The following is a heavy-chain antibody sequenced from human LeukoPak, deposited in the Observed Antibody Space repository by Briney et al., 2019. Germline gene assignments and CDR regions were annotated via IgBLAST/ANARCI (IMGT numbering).Heavy chain of an antibody. V-gene: IGHV3-13*04. CDR1: GFTFISYT. CDR2: IGTAGDT. D-gene: IGHD3-10*01. Sequence: PGGSLDSPGPAFGFTFISYTCNGFPQGKEKVWERVSAIGTAGDTYYPGSVKGRSTTSRENAKNSLYLQMNSLRVGDTAVYYCARGRGWGTFDVWGQRTMVTVSS. CDR3: ARGRGWGTFDV. J-gene: IGHJ3*01.